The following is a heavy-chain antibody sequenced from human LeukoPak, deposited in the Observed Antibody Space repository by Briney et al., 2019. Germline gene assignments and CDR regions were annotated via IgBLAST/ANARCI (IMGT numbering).Heavy chain of an antibody. CDR3: ARASSKQLAGYLPDGFDI. Sequence: GGSLRLSCAASGFTFSSYSMNWVRQAPGKGLEWVSTISSSGTYVYYADSVKGRFTISRDNAKNSLSLQMNSLRADDTAVYYCARASSKQLAGYLPDGFDIWGEGTMVTVSS. CDR1: GFTFSSYS. CDR2: ISSSGTYV. V-gene: IGHV3-21*01. D-gene: IGHD6-13*01. J-gene: IGHJ3*02.